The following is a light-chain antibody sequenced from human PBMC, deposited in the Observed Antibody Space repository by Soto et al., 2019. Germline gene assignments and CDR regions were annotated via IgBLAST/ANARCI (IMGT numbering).Light chain of an antibody. Sequence: EIVLTQSPVTLSLSPGERGTLSCRASQSVGTSLAWYQQKPGQAPRLLIYGASNRATGIPDRFSGSGSGTDFTLTISRLEPEDFALYYCQQYATSPLTFGGGTKVDIK. V-gene: IGKV3-20*01. CDR3: QQYATSPLT. J-gene: IGKJ4*01. CDR2: GAS. CDR1: QSVGTS.